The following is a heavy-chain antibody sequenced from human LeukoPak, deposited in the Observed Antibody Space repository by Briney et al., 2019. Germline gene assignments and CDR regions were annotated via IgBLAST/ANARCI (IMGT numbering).Heavy chain of an antibody. CDR1: GFAFSNYA. D-gene: IGHD3-10*01. J-gene: IGHJ4*02. V-gene: IGHV3-23*01. Sequence: GGSLRLSCAASGFAFSNYAMSWVRQAPGKGLEWVSTIGGSGTSTYYADSVKGRFTISRDNSKNTLYLQMNSLRAEDTAVYYCAKGLGSVVRGAFDYWGQGTLVTVSS. CDR2: IGGSGTST. CDR3: AKGLGSVVRGAFDY.